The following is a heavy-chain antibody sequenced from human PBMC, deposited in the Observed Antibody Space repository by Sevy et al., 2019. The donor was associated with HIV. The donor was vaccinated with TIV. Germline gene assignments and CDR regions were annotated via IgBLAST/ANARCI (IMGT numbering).Heavy chain of an antibody. V-gene: IGHV3-21*01. J-gene: IGHJ2*01. CDR2: ISSSSIYM. CDR3: ARDPADGWYFDL. CDR1: GFTFSSYR. Sequence: GGSLRLSCAASGFTFSSYRMNWVRQAPGKGLEWVSSISSSSIYMYYADSVKGRFTNSRDNAKNSLYLQMNSLRAEDTAVYYCARDPADGWYFDLWRRGTLVTVSS.